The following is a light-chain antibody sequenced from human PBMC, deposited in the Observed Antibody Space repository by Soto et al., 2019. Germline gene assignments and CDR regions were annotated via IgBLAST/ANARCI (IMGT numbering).Light chain of an antibody. V-gene: IGLV1-40*01. J-gene: IGLJ2*01. CDR1: SSNIGAGYD. Sequence: QSVLTQPPSVSEALGQRVTSSCTGSSSNIGAGYDVHWYQQLPGTAPKLLIYGNNNRPSGVPDRFSGSKSGTSASLAITGLQAEDEADYYCLSYDSSLRGSRVFGGGTKVTVL. CDR2: GNN. CDR3: LSYDSSLRGSRV.